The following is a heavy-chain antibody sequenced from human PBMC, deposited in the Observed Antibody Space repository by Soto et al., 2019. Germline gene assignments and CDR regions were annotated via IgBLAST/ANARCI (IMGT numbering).Heavy chain of an antibody. D-gene: IGHD1-7*01. J-gene: IGHJ3*02. Sequence: QVQLVQSGAEVKKPGASVKVSCKASGYTFTSYAMHWVRQAPGQRLEWMGWINAGNGNTKYSQKFQGRVTITRDTSASTAYMELSSLRSEDSAVYYCARPRGITGTTTAFDIWGQGTMVTVSS. CDR1: GYTFTSYA. CDR3: ARPRGITGTTTAFDI. CDR2: INAGNGNT. V-gene: IGHV1-3*01.